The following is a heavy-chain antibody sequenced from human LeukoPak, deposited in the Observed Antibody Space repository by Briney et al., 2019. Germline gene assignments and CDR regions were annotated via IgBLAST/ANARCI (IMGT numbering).Heavy chain of an antibody. CDR3: ARARDYCSGGSCGPYYFDY. J-gene: IGHJ4*02. Sequence: GASVKVSCKASGGTLSSYAISWVRQAPGQGLEWMGGIIPIFGTANYAQKFQGRVTITTDESTSTAYMELSSLRSEDTAVYYCARARDYCSGGSCGPYYFDYWAREPWSPSPQ. V-gene: IGHV1-69*05. CDR1: GGTLSSYA. CDR2: IIPIFGTA. D-gene: IGHD2-15*01.